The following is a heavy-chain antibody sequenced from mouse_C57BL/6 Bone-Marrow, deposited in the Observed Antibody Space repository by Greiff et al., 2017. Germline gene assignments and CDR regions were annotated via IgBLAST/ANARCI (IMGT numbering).Heavy chain of an antibody. CDR3: VRQGYGSSHWYFDV. CDR2: IRSKSNNYAT. CDR1: GFSFNTYA. V-gene: IGHV10-1*01. Sequence: EVQGVESGGGLVQPKGSLKLSCAASGFSFNTYAMNWVRQAPGKGLEWVARIRSKSNNYATYYADSVKDRFTISRDDSESMLYLQMNNLKTEDTAMYYWVRQGYGSSHWYFDVWGTGTTVTVSS. J-gene: IGHJ1*03. D-gene: IGHD1-1*01.